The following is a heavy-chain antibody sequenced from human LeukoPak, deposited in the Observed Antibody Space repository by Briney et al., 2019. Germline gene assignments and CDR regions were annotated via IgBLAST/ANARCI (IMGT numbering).Heavy chain of an antibody. CDR2: IYYSGST. V-gene: IGHV4-39*07. CDR3: AREGTYYYDSSGYFEFDP. J-gene: IGHJ5*02. D-gene: IGHD3-22*01. CDR1: GGSISSSSYY. Sequence: SETLSLTCTVSGGSISSSSYYWGWIRQPPGKGLEWIGSIYYSGSTYCNPSLKSRVTISVDTSKNQFSLKLSSVTAADTAVYYCAREGTYYYDSSGYFEFDPWGQGTLVTVSS.